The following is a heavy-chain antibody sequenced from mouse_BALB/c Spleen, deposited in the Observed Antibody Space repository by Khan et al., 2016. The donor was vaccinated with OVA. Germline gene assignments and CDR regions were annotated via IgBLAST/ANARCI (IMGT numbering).Heavy chain of an antibody. CDR3: ARSGYGNPFAY. V-gene: IGHV1S81*02. D-gene: IGHD2-1*01. CDR1: GYTFTSFY. J-gene: IGHJ3*01. Sequence: QVRLQQSGAELVKPGASVKISCKASGYTFTSFYMYWVKQRPGQGLEWIGGINPSNGDTHFYEKFKSKATLTVDKSSTTAYMQFSSLTSEDSAVYYCARSGYGNPFAYWGQGTLVPVSA. CDR2: INPSNGDT.